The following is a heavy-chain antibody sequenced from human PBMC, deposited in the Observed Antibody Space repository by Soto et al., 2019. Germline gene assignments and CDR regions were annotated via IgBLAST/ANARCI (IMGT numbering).Heavy chain of an antibody. Sequence: QVQLQESGPGLVKPSQTLSLTCTVSGGSISSGGYYWSWIRQHPGKGLEWIGYIYYSGSTYYNPSLKSRVTISVDTSKNHFSRKLSSVTAADTSVYYCARYARIPGRVAGGYYYYFMDVWGQGTTVTVSS. CDR1: GGSISSGGYY. D-gene: IGHD2-8*01. V-gene: IGHV4-31*03. CDR3: ARYARIPGRVAGGYYYYFMDV. J-gene: IGHJ6*02. CDR2: IYYSGST.